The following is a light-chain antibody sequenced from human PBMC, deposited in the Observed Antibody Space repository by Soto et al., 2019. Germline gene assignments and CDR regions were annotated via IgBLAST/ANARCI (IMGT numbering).Light chain of an antibody. CDR1: SGDIGSYNR. CDR2: EVT. CDR3: SSYTNINTRACV. V-gene: IGLV2-14*01. Sequence: QSALTQPASVSGSPGQSITISCTGTSGDIGSYNRVSWYQQHSGKAPKLIIYEVTDRPSGVSNRFSGSKSGNTASLTISGLQAEDEAEYYCSSYTNINTRACVFGTGTQLTVL. J-gene: IGLJ1*01.